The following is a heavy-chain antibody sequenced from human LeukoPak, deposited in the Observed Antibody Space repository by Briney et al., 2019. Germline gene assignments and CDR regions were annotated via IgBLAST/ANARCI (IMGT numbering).Heavy chain of an antibody. CDR1: GFTFSNAW. CDR3: TTDPLSSVVTPGIFDY. V-gene: IGHV3-15*01. CDR2: IKSKTDGGTT. D-gene: IGHD4-23*01. Sequence: PGGSLRLSCAASGFTFSNAWMSWVRQAPGKGLEWVGRIKSKTDGGTTDYAAPVKGRFTISRDDSKNTLYLQMNSLKTEDTTVYYCTTDPLSSVVTPGIFDYWGQGTLVTVSS. J-gene: IGHJ4*02.